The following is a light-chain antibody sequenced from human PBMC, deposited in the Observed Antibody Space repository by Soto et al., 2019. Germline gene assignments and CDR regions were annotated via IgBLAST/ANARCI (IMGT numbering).Light chain of an antibody. V-gene: IGKV1-33*01. CDR2: DAS. J-gene: IGKJ4*01. CDR1: QDIKNY. CDR3: QPYDDLPLT. Sequence: DIQMTQSPSSLSASVGDRVSITCQASQDIKNYLSWYQQKPGKAPKLLIYDASNLETGVPSRFIGSGSGTDFTFTISSLQPEEIARYFCQPYDDLPLTFGGGTKVEIQ.